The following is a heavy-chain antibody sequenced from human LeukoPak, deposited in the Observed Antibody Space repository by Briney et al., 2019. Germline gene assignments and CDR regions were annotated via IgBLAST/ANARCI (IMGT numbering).Heavy chain of an antibody. Sequence: SVKVSCKASGYTFSSYGISWVRQAPGQGLEWMGGIIPIFGTANYAQKFQGRVTITADKSTSTAYMELSSLRSEDTAVYYCAKDDDWGRYKHWGQGTLVTVSS. CDR1: GYTFSSYG. CDR2: IIPIFGTA. V-gene: IGHV1-69*06. D-gene: IGHD3-16*01. J-gene: IGHJ1*01. CDR3: AKDDDWGRYKH.